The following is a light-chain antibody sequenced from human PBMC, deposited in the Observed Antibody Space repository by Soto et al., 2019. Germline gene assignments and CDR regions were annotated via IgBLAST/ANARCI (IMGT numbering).Light chain of an antibody. CDR3: NSYAGSNNWV. J-gene: IGLJ3*02. CDR1: SSDVGGYNN. CDR2: EVS. Sequence: QSALTQPPSASGSPGQSVTISCTGTSSDVGGYNNVSWYQQHPGKAPKLMIYEVSKWPSGVPDRFSGSKSGNTASLTVSGLQAEDEADYYCNSYAGSNNWVFGGGTQLTVL. V-gene: IGLV2-8*01.